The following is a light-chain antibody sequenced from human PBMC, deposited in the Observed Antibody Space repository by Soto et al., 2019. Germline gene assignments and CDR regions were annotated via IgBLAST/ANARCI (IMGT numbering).Light chain of an antibody. J-gene: IGLJ3*02. Sequence: QSALTQPASVSGSPGQSITISCTRTSSDVGGYNYVSWYQQHPGKAPKLMIYEVSNRPSGVSNRFFGSKSGNTASLTISGLQTEDEADYYCSSFTSINTWVFGGGTKVTVL. V-gene: IGLV2-14*01. CDR2: EVS. CDR3: SSFTSINTWV. CDR1: SSDVGGYNY.